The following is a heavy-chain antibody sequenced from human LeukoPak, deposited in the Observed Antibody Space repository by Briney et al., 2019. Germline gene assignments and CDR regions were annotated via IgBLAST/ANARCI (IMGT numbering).Heavy chain of an antibody. D-gene: IGHD2-2*01. CDR1: GGSFSGYY. Sequence: SETLSLTCAVYGGSFSGYYWSWIRQPPGKGLEWIGEINHSGSTNYNPSLKSRVTISVDTSKNQFSLKLSSVTAADTAVYYCAGVRVVVPAATRELTYYFDYWGQGTLVTVSS. J-gene: IGHJ4*02. CDR2: INHSGST. V-gene: IGHV4-34*01. CDR3: AGVRVVVPAATRELTYYFDY.